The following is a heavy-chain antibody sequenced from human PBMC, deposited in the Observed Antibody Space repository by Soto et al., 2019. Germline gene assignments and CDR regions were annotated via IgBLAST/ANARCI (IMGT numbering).Heavy chain of an antibody. D-gene: IGHD2-15*01. CDR2: ISAYNGNT. Sequence: ASVKVSCKASGYTFTSYGISLVRQAPGQGLEWMGWISAYNGNTNYAQKLQGRVTMTTDTSTSTAYMELRSLRSDDTAVYYCARGTPRVVVAATPGRRNYFDYWGQGTLVTVSS. J-gene: IGHJ4*02. CDR1: GYTFTSYG. V-gene: IGHV1-18*01. CDR3: ARGTPRVVVAATPGRRNYFDY.